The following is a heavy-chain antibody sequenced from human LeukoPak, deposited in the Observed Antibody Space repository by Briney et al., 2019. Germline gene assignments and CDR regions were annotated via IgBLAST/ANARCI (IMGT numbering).Heavy chain of an antibody. J-gene: IGHJ6*02. CDR2: IYSGGST. D-gene: IGHD3-9*01. V-gene: IGHV3-53*04. Sequence: SGGSLRLSCAASGFTVSSNYMSWVRQAPGKGLEWVSVIYSGGSTYYADSVKGRFTISRHNSKNTLYLQMNSLRAEDTAVYYCARDPRYFDWLSKSYYYYGMDVWGQGTTVTVSS. CDR1: GFTVSSNY. CDR3: ARDPRYFDWLSKSYYYYGMDV.